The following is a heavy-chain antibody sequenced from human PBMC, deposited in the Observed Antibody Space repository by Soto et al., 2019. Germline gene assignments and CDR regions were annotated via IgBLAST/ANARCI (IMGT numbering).Heavy chain of an antibody. V-gene: IGHV5-51*01. D-gene: IGHD3-22*01. CDR1: GYRFTSHW. CDR3: ARKDKSGYFNWFDP. Sequence: PGESLKFSCRTSGYRFTSHWIAWVRQMPGKGLEWMGIIFPSDSDTRYSPSFQGQVTISADRSTSTVFLQWASLKASDTAVYFCARKDKSGYFNWFDPWGQGTLVTVSS. J-gene: IGHJ5*02. CDR2: IFPSDSDT.